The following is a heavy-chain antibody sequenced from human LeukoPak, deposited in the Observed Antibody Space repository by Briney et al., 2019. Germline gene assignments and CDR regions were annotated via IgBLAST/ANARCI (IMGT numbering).Heavy chain of an antibody. J-gene: IGHJ4*02. CDR2: IKQDGSEK. CDR3: ARAPWYYYDSSGYYYY. CDR1: GFTFSSYW. Sequence: GGSLRLSCAASGFTFSSYWMSWVRQAPGKGLEWVANIKQDGSEKYYVDSVKGRFTISRDNAKNSLYLQMNSLRAEDTAVYYCARAPWYYYDSSGYYYYWGQGTLVTVSS. V-gene: IGHV3-7*01. D-gene: IGHD3-22*01.